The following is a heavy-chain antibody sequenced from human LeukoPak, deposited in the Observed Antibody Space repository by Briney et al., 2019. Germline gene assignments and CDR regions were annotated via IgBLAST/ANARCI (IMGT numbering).Heavy chain of an antibody. CDR3: ARPQYSSGWYSVDY. V-gene: IGHV1-18*01. Sequence: ASVKVSCKASGYTFTSYGISWVRQAPGQGLEWVGWISAYNGNTNYAQKLQGRVTMTTDTSASTAYMELRSLRSDDTAVYYCARPQYSSGWYSVDYWGQGTLVTVSS. CDR2: ISAYNGNT. CDR1: GYTFTSYG. D-gene: IGHD6-19*01. J-gene: IGHJ4*02.